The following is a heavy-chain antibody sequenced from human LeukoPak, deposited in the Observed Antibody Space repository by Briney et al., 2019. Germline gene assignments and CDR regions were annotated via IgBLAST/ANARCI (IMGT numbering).Heavy chain of an antibody. J-gene: IGHJ6*02. D-gene: IGHD6-6*01. V-gene: IGHV1-8*01. Sequence: ASVKVSCKAFGYTFTSYDINWVRQATGQGLEWMGWMNPNSGNTGYAQKFQGRVTMTRNTSISTAYMELSSLRSEDTAVYYCARMNSRHYYYYYGMDVWGQGTTVTVSS. CDR2: MNPNSGNT. CDR3: ARMNSRHYYYYYGMDV. CDR1: GYTFTSYD.